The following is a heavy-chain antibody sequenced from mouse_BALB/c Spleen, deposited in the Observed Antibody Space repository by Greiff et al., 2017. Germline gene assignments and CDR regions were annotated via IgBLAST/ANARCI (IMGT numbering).Heavy chain of an antibody. CDR2: INPYNDGT. Sequence: VQLQQPGPELVKPGASVKMSCKASGYTFPSYVMHWVKQKPGQGLEWIGYINPYNDGTKYNEKFKGKATLTSDKSSSTAYMELSSLTSEDSAVYYCARTGYYGSSYGFADWGQGTLVTVSA. D-gene: IGHD1-1*01. J-gene: IGHJ3*01. CDR3: ARTGYYGSSYGFAD. V-gene: IGHV1-14*01. CDR1: GYTFPSYV.